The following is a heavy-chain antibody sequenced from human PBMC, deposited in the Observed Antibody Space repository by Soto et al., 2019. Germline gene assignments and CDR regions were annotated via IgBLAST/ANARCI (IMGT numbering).Heavy chain of an antibody. CDR2: VYRTGST. V-gene: IGHV4-4*02. Sequence: QVQLQESGPGLVKPSGTLSLTCAVSGGSISTSNWWSWVRQPPGKGLEWIGEVYRTGSTNYNPSLERRLTISVAKSKNQFSLKRTSVPAADTAVYYCARARATIAAAAIFDCWGQGTLVTVSS. CDR1: GGSISTSNW. CDR3: ARARATIAAAAIFDC. J-gene: IGHJ4*02. D-gene: IGHD6-13*01.